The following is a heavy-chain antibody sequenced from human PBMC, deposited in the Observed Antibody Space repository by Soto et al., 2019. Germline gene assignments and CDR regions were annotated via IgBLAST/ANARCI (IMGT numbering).Heavy chain of an antibody. D-gene: IGHD6-13*01. CDR2: IIPLFGTP. Sequence: VASVKVSCKASGGAFSNYAFSWVRQAPGQGPEWMGGIIPLFGTPNYAQRFQARLTITADEYTSTAYMELSSLRSEDTAVYYCARGGDIEAAVAKSEYYYCMYFWGQGTTVTVSS. CDR1: GGAFSNYA. V-gene: IGHV1-69*13. J-gene: IGHJ6*02. CDR3: ARGGDIEAAVAKSEYYYCMYF.